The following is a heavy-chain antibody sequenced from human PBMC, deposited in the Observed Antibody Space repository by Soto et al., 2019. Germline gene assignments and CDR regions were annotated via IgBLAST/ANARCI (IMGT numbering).Heavy chain of an antibody. CDR3: AKVVVIPVAGDY. CDR1: GFTFSSYA. D-gene: IGHD6-19*01. Sequence: EVQLLESGGGLVQPGGSLRLSCAASGFTFSSYAMSWVRQAPGKGLEWVSAISGSGGSTYYADSVKGRFTISRDNSKNTLYLQMNRLRAEDTAVYYCAKVVVIPVAGDYWGQGTLVTVSS. J-gene: IGHJ4*02. V-gene: IGHV3-23*01. CDR2: ISGSGGST.